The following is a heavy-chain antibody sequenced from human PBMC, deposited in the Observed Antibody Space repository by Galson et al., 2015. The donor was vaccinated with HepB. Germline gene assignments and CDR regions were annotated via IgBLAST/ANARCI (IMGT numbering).Heavy chain of an antibody. CDR2: ISGSGGTT. CDR3: ARLYYNPWTAYEDIGYYYGMDV. Sequence: SLRLSCAASGFTFNTYAMAWVRQAPGKGLEWVSSISGSGGTTYYADSVKGRFTVSRDNSKSTLYLQMNSLRAEDTALYYCARLYYNPWTAYEDIGYYYGMDVWGQGATVTVSS. D-gene: IGHD3-3*01. J-gene: IGHJ6*02. CDR1: GFTFNTYA. V-gene: IGHV3-23*01.